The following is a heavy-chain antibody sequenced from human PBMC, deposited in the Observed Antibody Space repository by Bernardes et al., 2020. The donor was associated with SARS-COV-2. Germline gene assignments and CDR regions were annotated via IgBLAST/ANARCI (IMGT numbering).Heavy chain of an antibody. V-gene: IGHV5-51*01. D-gene: IGHD4-4*01. Sequence: GESLKISCKGSGYSFSTYWIDWVRQKPGQGLEWMGVIYPGDSDARYSPSFQGQVTISADRSVSTAYLQLSSLEASDTAMYFCARHRIDRATVTAVDIWGQGTMVTVSS. CDR2: IYPGDSDA. CDR1: GYSFSTYW. J-gene: IGHJ3*02. CDR3: ARHRIDRATVTAVDI.